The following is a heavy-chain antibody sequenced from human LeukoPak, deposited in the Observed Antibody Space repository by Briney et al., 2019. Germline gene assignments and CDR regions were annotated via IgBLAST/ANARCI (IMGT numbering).Heavy chain of an antibody. J-gene: IGHJ4*02. D-gene: IGHD3-10*01. Sequence: SVKVSCKASGGTFSSYAISWVRQAPGQGLEWMGGIIPIFGTANYAQKFQGRVTITADESTSTAYMELSSLRSEDTAVYYCAREQTAKYYYGSGSYYNLDYWGQGTLVTVSS. CDR2: IIPIFGTA. V-gene: IGHV1-69*13. CDR1: GGTFSSYA. CDR3: AREQTAKYYYGSGSYYNLDY.